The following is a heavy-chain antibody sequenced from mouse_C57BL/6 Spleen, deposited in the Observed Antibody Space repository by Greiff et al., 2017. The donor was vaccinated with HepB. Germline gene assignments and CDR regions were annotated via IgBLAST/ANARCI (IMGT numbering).Heavy chain of an antibody. CDR3: ARSRIYDGYYFDY. D-gene: IGHD2-3*01. CDR2: IYPRSGNT. CDR1: GYTFTSYG. J-gene: IGHJ2*01. V-gene: IGHV1-81*01. Sequence: QVQLKESGAELARPGASVKLSCKASGYTFTSYGISWVKQRTGQGLEWIGEIYPRSGNTYYNEKFKGKATLTADKSSSTAYMELRSLTSEDSAVYFCARSRIYDGYYFDYWGQGTTRTVSS.